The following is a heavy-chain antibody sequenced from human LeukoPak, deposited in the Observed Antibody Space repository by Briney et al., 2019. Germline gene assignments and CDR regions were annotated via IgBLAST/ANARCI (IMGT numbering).Heavy chain of an antibody. D-gene: IGHD3-10*02. CDR1: GFTFSSYE. Sequence: GGPLRLSCAASGFTFSSYEMNWVRQAPGKGLEWVSDSVKGRFTISRDNAKNSLYLQMNSLRAEDTAVYYCAELGITMIGGVWGKGTTVTISS. V-gene: IGHV3-48*03. CDR3: AELGITMIGGV. J-gene: IGHJ6*04.